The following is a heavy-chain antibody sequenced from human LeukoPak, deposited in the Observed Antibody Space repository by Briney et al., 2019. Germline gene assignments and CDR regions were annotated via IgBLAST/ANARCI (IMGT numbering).Heavy chain of an antibody. CDR2: ISYDGSNK. J-gene: IGHJ6*02. D-gene: IGHD5-18*01. CDR3: AKDEYSYGFWGLGMDV. Sequence: GGSLRLSCAASGFTFSSYAMHWVRQAPGKGLEWVAVISYDGSNKYYADSVKGRFTVSRDNSKNTLYLQMNSLRAEDTAVYYCAKDEYSYGFWGLGMDVWGQGTTVTVSS. CDR1: GFTFSSYA. V-gene: IGHV3-30-3*01.